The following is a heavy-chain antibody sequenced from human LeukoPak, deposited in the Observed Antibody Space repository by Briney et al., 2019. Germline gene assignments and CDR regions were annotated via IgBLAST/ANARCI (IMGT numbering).Heavy chain of an antibody. V-gene: IGHV3-30*18. Sequence: GGPLRLSCAASGFTFSSYGMHWVRQAPGKGLEWVAVISYDGSNKYCADSVKGLFTISGDNSKNTLYLQMNSLRAEDTGVYYCANLRYYDSSGSHAFDIWGQGTMVTVSS. J-gene: IGHJ3*02. CDR3: ANLRYYDSSGSHAFDI. CDR1: GFTFSSYG. D-gene: IGHD3-22*01. CDR2: ISYDGSNK.